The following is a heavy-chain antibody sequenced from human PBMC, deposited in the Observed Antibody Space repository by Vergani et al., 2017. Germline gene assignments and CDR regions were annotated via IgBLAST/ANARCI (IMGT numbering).Heavy chain of an antibody. CDR3: ARFGSSSWGRWYGMDV. Sequence: QVQLVQSGAEVKKPGSSVKVSCKASGGTFSSYAISWVRQAPGQWLEWMGRIIPIFGTANYAQKFQGRVTITADESTSTAYMELSSLRSEDTAVYYCARFGSSSWGRWYGMDVWGQGTTVTVSS. CDR1: GGTFSSYA. V-gene: IGHV1-69*13. CDR2: IIPIFGTA. D-gene: IGHD6-13*01. J-gene: IGHJ6*02.